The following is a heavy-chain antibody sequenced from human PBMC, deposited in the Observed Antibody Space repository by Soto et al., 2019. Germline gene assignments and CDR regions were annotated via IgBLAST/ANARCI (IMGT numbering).Heavy chain of an antibody. CDR3: AKADGSTWWGYFDY. D-gene: IGHD2-2*01. J-gene: IGHJ4*02. CDR1: GLTFRSYV. Sequence: EVQLLESGGGLVQPGGSLSISCSASGLTFRSYVMSWVRQAPGKWLEWVSSMSGSGDSIRYADSVKGRFTISRDNSKNTLYLQMNSLRAEDTAVYHCAKADGSTWWGYFDYWGQGTLVTVSS. V-gene: IGHV3-23*01. CDR2: MSGSGDSI.